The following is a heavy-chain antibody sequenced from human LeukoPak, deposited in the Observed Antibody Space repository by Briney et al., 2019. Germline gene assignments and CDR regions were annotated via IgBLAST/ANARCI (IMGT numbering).Heavy chain of an antibody. V-gene: IGHV3-23*01. CDR1: GFTFSSYT. CDR2: IRDSGSST. J-gene: IGHJ4*02. Sequence: GGALRLSCAASGFTFSSYTMSWVRQAPGKGLEWVSAIRDSGSSTHYADSVKGRFTTSRDNSKYTLFLQMNSLRAEDTAIYYCAKYGPQDSGSSHFDYWGQGALATVSS. D-gene: IGHD1-26*01. CDR3: AKYGPQDSGSSHFDY.